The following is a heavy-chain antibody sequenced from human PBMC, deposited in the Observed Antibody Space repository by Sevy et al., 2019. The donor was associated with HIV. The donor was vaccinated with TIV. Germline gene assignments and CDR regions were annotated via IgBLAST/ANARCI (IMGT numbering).Heavy chain of an antibody. CDR2: ISYDGSNK. J-gene: IGHJ5*02. Sequence: GGSLRLSCAASGFTFSSYAMHWVRQAPGKGLEWVAVISYDGSNKYYADSVKGRFTISRDNSKNTLYLQMNSLRAEDTAVYYCARTQPVRFLEWLYWFDPWGQGTLVTVSS. V-gene: IGHV3-30-3*01. D-gene: IGHD3-3*01. CDR1: GFTFSSYA. CDR3: ARTQPVRFLEWLYWFDP.